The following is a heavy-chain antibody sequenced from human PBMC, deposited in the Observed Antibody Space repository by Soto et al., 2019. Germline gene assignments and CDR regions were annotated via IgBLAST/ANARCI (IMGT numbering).Heavy chain of an antibody. CDR3: AGCSASGGYDYIWGSYREPYYYYYMDV. D-gene: IGHD3-16*02. Sequence: QLQLQESGPGLVKPSETLSLTCTVSGGSISSSSYYWGWIRQPPGKGLEWIGSIYYSGSTYYNPSLKSRVTISVDTSKHQFSLKLSSVTAADTAVYYCAGCSASGGYDYIWGSYREPYYYYYMDVWGKGTTVTVSS. CDR2: IYYSGST. CDR1: GGSISSSSYY. V-gene: IGHV4-39*01. J-gene: IGHJ6*03.